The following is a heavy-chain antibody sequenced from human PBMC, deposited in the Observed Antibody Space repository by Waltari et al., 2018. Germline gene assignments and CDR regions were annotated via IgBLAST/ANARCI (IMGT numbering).Heavy chain of an antibody. D-gene: IGHD5-12*01. V-gene: IGHV4-59*01. J-gene: IGHJ5*02. CDR3: VRGGGTGGYNDVLDP. CDR1: NGSITSGS. CDR2: MYYSGYT. Sequence: QVQLQESGPGLVRPSATLSLTCTAVNGSITSGSWSWSRQPPGKQLEWIGHMYYSGYTNHNPSLKGRVTISMDASKNQFSLKLSSVTAADTAVYYCVRGGGTGGYNDVLDPWGQGTLVTVSS.